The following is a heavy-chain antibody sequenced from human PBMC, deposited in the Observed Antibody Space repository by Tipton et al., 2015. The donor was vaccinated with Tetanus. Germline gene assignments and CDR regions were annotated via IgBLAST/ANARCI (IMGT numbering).Heavy chain of an antibody. Sequence: QLVQSGGEVKKRGESLKISCKGSGYIFNNYWIGWVRQKPGKGLEWMGIIYPGDSDTRYSPSFQGQVTISVDKSINTAYLQWSSLKASDTSMFYCARAHCADGVCNFDFWGQGALVTVAS. V-gene: IGHV5-51*01. J-gene: IGHJ4*02. CDR3: ARAHCADGVCNFDF. CDR2: IYPGDSDT. D-gene: IGHD2-8*01. CDR1: GYIFNNYW.